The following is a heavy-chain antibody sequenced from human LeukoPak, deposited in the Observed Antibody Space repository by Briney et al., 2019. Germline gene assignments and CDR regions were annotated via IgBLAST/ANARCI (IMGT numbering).Heavy chain of an antibody. CDR3: ARTTMVRGTYYMDV. CDR1: GASISSTSYY. CDR2: IYTSGST. V-gene: IGHV4-61*02. J-gene: IGHJ6*03. D-gene: IGHD3-10*01. Sequence: SQTLSLTCIVSGASISSTSYYWSWIRQPAGKGLEWIGRIYTSGSTNYNPSLKSRVRMSIDTSKNQFSLKLSSVTAADTAVYYCARTTMVRGTYYMDVWGKGTTVTVSS.